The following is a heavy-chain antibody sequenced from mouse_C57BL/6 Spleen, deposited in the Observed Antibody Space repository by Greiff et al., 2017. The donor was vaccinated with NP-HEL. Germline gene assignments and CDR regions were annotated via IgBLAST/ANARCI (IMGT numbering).Heavy chain of an antibody. Sequence: EVMLVESEGGLVQPGSSMKLSCTASGFTFSDYYMAWVRQVPEKGLEWVANINYDGSSTYYLDSLKSRFIISRDNAKNILYLQMSSLKSEDTATYYCARDPFYYYGRSYWYFDVWGTETTVTVSS. CDR3: ARDPFYYYGRSYWYFDV. D-gene: IGHD1-1*01. CDR2: INYDGSST. J-gene: IGHJ1*03. V-gene: IGHV5-16*01. CDR1: GFTFSDYY.